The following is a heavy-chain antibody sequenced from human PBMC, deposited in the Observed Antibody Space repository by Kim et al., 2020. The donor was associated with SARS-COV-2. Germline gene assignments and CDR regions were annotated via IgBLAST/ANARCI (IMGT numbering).Heavy chain of an antibody. CDR3: ARTGVSYDILTGYTPFDY. CDR2: IYYSGST. J-gene: IGHJ4*02. D-gene: IGHD3-9*01. V-gene: IGHV4-28*01. Sequence: SETLSLTCAVSGYSISSSNWWGWIRQPPGKGLEWIGYIYYSGSTYYNPSLKSRVTMSVDTSKNQFSLKLSSVTAVDTAVYYCARTGVSYDILTGYTPFDYWGQETLVTVAS. CDR1: GYSISSSNW.